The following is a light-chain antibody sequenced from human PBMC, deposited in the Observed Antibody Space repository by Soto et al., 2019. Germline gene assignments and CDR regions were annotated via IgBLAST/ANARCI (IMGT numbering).Light chain of an antibody. V-gene: IGKV3-20*01. Sequence: EIVLTQSPGTLSLSPGERATLSCRASQSVSSNNLAWYQQRPGQAPRVVIYGASTRATGIPERFSGSGSGTDFTLTISRLEPEDFAVYYCQQYGTSPQTFGQGTKVDFK. J-gene: IGKJ1*01. CDR2: GAS. CDR3: QQYGTSPQT. CDR1: QSVSSNN.